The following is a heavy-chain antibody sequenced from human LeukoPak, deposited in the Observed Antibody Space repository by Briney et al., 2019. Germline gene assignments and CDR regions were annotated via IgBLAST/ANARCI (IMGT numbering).Heavy chain of an antibody. V-gene: IGHV4-59*01. J-gene: IGHJ6*03. CDR3: ARVVITYYYYYMDV. D-gene: IGHD3-22*01. CDR2: IYYSGST. CDR1: GGSISSYY. Sequence: PSETLSLTCTVSGGSISSYYWSWIRQPPGKGLEWIGYIYYSGSTNYNPSLKSRVTISVDTSKNQFSLKLSSVTAADTAVYYCARVVITYYYYYMDVWGKGTTVTISS.